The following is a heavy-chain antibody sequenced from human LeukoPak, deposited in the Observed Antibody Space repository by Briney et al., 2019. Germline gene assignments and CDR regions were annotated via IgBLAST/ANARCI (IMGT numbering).Heavy chain of an antibody. J-gene: IGHJ6*02. V-gene: IGHV1-46*01. Sequence: ASVKVSCKASGYTFTSYYMHWVRQAPGQGLEWMGIINLSGGSTSYAQKFQDRVTMTKDTSTSTVYMELSNLRSDYTAVYYCARDEVVAAPNYFGMVVWGQGTTVSVSS. D-gene: IGHD2-15*01. CDR2: INLSGGST. CDR3: ARDEVVAAPNYFGMVV. CDR1: GYTFTSYY.